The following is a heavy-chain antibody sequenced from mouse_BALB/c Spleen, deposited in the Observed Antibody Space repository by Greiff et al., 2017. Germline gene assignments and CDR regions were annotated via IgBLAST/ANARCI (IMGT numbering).Heavy chain of an antibody. Sequence: VQLQQSGAELVKPGASVKLSCTASGFNIKDTYMHWVKQRPEQGLEWIGRIDPANGNTKYDPKFQGKATITADTSSNTAYLQLSSLTSEDTAVYYCAKTGYGSFYAMDYWGQGTSVTVSS. V-gene: IGHV14-3*02. CDR1: GFNIKDTY. J-gene: IGHJ4*01. CDR3: AKTGYGSFYAMDY. D-gene: IGHD1-1*01. CDR2: IDPANGNT.